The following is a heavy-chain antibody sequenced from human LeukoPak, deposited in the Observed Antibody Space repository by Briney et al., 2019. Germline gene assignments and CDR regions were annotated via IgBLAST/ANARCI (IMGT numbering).Heavy chain of an antibody. V-gene: IGHV3-53*01. D-gene: IGHD6-13*01. CDR3: ARDAPQVPAAGVLAS. J-gene: IGHJ5*02. Sequence: GGSLRLSCKASGFTVSNNYMNWVRQAPGKGLEWVALIYSVGTTNYADSVKGRFTISRDNSKNTLYLQMNGLRIEDTAMYYCARDAPQVPAAGVLASWGQGTLVIVSS. CDR2: IYSVGTT. CDR1: GFTVSNNY.